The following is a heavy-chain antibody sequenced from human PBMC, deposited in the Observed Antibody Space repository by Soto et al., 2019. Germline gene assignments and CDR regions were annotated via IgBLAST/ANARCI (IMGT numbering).Heavy chain of an antibody. CDR2: INPSGGST. CDR3: AKGGGYVGWFDP. V-gene: IGHV1-46*01. J-gene: IGHJ5*02. D-gene: IGHD5-12*01. Sequence: QVQLVQSGAEVKKPGASVKVSCKASGYTFTSYYMHWVRQAPGQGLEWMGIINPSGGSTSYAQKCKGRVTMTRDTSPSTGYMELSSLRSEDTAVYYCAKGGGYVGWFDPWGHRTLVNVSS. CDR1: GYTFTSYY.